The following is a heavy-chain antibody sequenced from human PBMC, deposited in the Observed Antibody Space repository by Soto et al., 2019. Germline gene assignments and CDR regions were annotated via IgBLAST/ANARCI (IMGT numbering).Heavy chain of an antibody. CDR3: AKDWSHCSSTSCPIASFDP. V-gene: IGHV3-23*01. CDR2: ISGSGGST. J-gene: IGHJ5*02. CDR1: GFTFSSYA. Sequence: GGSLRLSCAASGFTFSSYAMSWVRQAPGKGLEWVSAISGSGGSTYYADSVKGRFTISRDNSKNTLYLQMNSLRAEDTAVYYCAKDWSHCSSTSCPIASFDPWGQGTLVTVSS. D-gene: IGHD2-2*01.